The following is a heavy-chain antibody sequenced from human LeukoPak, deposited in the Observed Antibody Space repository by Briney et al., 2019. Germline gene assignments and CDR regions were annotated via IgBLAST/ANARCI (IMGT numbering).Heavy chain of an antibody. CDR1: GFTFSSYG. CDR3: ARQTFGALYFDS. V-gene: IGHV3-21*04. Sequence: GGSLRLSCAASGFTFSSYGVHWVRQAPGKGLEWVAFIGSASSYVFYADSVKGRFTISRDNSKNTPYLQMNSLRAEDTAVYYCARQTFGALYFDSWGQGTLVTVSS. D-gene: IGHD3-10*01. J-gene: IGHJ4*02. CDR2: IGSASSYV.